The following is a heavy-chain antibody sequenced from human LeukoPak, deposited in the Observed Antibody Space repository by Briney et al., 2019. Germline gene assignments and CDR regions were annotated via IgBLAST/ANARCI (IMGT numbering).Heavy chain of an antibody. CDR3: ARAMNYYDRAFDY. CDR1: GGSVSSGSYY. D-gene: IGHD3-22*01. CDR2: IYYSGST. J-gene: IGHJ4*02. V-gene: IGHV4-61*01. Sequence: SETLSLTCTVSGGSVSSGSYYWSWIRQPPGKGLEWIGYIYYSGSTYYNPSLKSRVTISVDRSKNQFSLKLSSVTAADTAVYYCARAMNYYDRAFDYWGQGTLVTVSS.